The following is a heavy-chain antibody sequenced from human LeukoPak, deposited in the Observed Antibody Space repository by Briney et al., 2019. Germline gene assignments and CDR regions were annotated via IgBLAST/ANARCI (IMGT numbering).Heavy chain of an antibody. CDR3: ARGEEYVWGSYRYDY. D-gene: IGHD3-16*02. CDR2: IIPFFDTT. J-gene: IGHJ4*02. V-gene: IGHV1-69*06. Sequence: ASVKVSCKASGGTFSSYAITWVRQAPGQGLEWMGGIIPFFDTTNYAQKFQGRVTITAGKSTSTAYMELSSLRSEDTAVYYCARGEEYVWGSYRYDYWGQGTLVTVSS. CDR1: GGTFSSYA.